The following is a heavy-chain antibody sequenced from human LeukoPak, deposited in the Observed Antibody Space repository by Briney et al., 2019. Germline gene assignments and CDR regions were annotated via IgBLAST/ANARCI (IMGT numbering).Heavy chain of an antibody. J-gene: IGHJ4*02. CDR3: ARDGWHYYGSGSYYFDY. V-gene: IGHV1-3*01. Sequence: GASVKVSCKASGYTFTSYAMHWVRQAPGQRLEWMGWINAGNGNTKYSQKFQGRVTITRDTSASTAYMELSSLRSDDTAVYYCARDGWHYYGSGSYYFDYWGQGTLVTVSS. D-gene: IGHD3-10*01. CDR2: INAGNGNT. CDR1: GYTFTSYA.